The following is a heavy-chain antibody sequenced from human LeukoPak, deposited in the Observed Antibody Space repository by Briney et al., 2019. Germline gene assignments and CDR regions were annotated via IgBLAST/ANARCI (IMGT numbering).Heavy chain of an antibody. CDR2: IKQDGSEK. D-gene: IGHD5-12*01. CDR3: ARGAGGYEYYYYGMDV. Sequence: GGPLRLSCAASGFTFSSYWMSWVRQAPGKGLEWVANIKQDGSEKYYVDSVKGRFTISRDNAKNSLYLQMNSLRAEDTAVYYCARGAGGYEYYYYGMDVWGQGATVTVSS. V-gene: IGHV3-7*01. CDR1: GFTFSSYW. J-gene: IGHJ6*02.